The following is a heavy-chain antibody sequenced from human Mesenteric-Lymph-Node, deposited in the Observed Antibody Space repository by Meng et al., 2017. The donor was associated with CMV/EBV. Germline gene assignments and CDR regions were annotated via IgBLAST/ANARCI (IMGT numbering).Heavy chain of an antibody. CDR2: IYYSGST. J-gene: IGHJ6*02. CDR1: GYSISSGYY. Sequence: SETLSLTCTVSGYSISSGYYWGWIRQPPGKGLEWIGYIYYSGSTNYNPSLKSRVTISVDTSKNQFSLKLSSVTAADTAVYYCARDSRGSYTVNHYYYYGMDVWGQGTTVTVSS. D-gene: IGHD1-26*01. CDR3: ARDSRGSYTVNHYYYYGMDV. V-gene: IGHV4-38-2*02.